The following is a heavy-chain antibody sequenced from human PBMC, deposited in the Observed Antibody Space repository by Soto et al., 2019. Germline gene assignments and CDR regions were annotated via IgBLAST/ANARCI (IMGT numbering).Heavy chain of an antibody. CDR1: GGTFSSYA. CDR3: ASPHYYDVSWQKWGLYYYFCMDV. V-gene: IGHV1-69*13. CDR2: IIPIFGAA. D-gene: IGHD3-22*01. J-gene: IGHJ6*02. Sequence: VKVSCKASGGTFSSYAISWVRQAPGQGLEWMGGIIPIFGAANSAQKFQGRVTITADESTSTANMELSSLRSEDTAVYYCASPHYYDVSWQKWGLYYYFCMDVRGQGTTVTVS.